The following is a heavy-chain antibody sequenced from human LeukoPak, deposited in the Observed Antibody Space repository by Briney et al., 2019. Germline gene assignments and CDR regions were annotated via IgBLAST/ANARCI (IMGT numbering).Heavy chain of an antibody. D-gene: IGHD1-26*01. V-gene: IGHV3-23*01. CDR3: AKEWEPPFGY. CDR2: ISESGSSA. Sequence: GGSLRLSCAASGFIFSSYGMTWVRQAPGKGLEWVSGISESGSSASYADSVKGRFIISRDNSKNILYLQMNSLRADDTAVYYCAKEWEPPFGYWGQGTLVTVSS. CDR1: GFIFSSYG. J-gene: IGHJ4*02.